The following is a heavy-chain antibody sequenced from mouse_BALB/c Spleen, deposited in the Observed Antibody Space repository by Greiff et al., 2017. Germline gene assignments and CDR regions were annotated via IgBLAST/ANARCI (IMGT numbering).Heavy chain of an antibody. V-gene: IGHV3-2*02. D-gene: IGHD1-1*01. CDR1: GYSITSDYA. CDR3: ARKGDYGSSYFDY. Sequence: EVKVEESGPGLVKPSQSLSLTCTVTGYSITSDYAWNWIRQFPGNKLEWMGYISYSGSTSYNPSLKSRISITRDTSKNQFFLQLNSVTTEDTATYYCARKGDYGSSYFDYWGQGTTLTVSS. J-gene: IGHJ2*01. CDR2: ISYSGST.